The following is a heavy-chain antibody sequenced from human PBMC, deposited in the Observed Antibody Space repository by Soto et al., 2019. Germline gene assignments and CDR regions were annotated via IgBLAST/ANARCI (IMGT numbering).Heavy chain of an antibody. J-gene: IGHJ5*02. Sequence: GGSLRLSCAASGFTFSSYAMSWVRQAPGKGLEWVSAISGSGGSTYYADSVKGRFTISRDNSKNTLYLQMNSLRAEDTAVYYCAKEQHIVVVVAATPNWFDPWGQGTLVTVSS. CDR1: GFTFSSYA. CDR3: AKEQHIVVVVAATPNWFDP. CDR2: ISGSGGST. D-gene: IGHD2-15*01. V-gene: IGHV3-23*01.